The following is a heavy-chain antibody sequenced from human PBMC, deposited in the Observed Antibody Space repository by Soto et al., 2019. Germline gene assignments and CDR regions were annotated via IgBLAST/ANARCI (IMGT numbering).Heavy chain of an antibody. CDR2: INHSGST. CDR1: GGSFSGYY. J-gene: IGHJ6*02. CDR3: ARFYYDSSGHYGMDV. Sequence: QVQLQQWGAGLLKPSETLSLTCAVYGGSFSGYYWSWIRQPPGKGLEWIGEINHSGSTNYNPSLKSRATISVDTSKNQFSLKLSSVTAADTAVYYCARFYYDSSGHYGMDVWGQGTTVTVSS. D-gene: IGHD3-22*01. V-gene: IGHV4-34*01.